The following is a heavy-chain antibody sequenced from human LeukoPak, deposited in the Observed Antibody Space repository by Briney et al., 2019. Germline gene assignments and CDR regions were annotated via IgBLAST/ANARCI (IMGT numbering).Heavy chain of an antibody. D-gene: IGHD3-3*01. CDR3: ARRRGDFWSDYYAFDY. J-gene: IGHJ4*02. CDR1: GGSVSGHY. V-gene: IGHV4-4*08. CDR2: IYASGSA. Sequence: SETLSLTCAVSGGSVSGHYWDWIRQPPGKGLEWIGYIYASGSANYNPSLTSRVTISLDTSKNQFSLKLSSVTAADTAVYYCARRRGDFWSDYYAFDYWGQGTLVTISS.